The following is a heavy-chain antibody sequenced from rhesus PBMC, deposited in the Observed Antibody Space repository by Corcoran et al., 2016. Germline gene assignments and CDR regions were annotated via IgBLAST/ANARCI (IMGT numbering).Heavy chain of an antibody. Sequence: QLQLRESGPGLVKSSETLSLTCAVSGGSISSHHWIWIRQPPGEGLEWIGRIFGGSGTTDYNPSLKSRVTFSTDTSKNQVSLKLSSVTAADTAVYYCARGCAGSGCPLVSIDYWGQGVLVTVSS. D-gene: IGHD2-21*01. J-gene: IGHJ4*01. CDR1: GGSISSHH. CDR3: ARGCAGSGCPLVSIDY. CDR2: IFGGSGTT. V-gene: IGHV4-173*01.